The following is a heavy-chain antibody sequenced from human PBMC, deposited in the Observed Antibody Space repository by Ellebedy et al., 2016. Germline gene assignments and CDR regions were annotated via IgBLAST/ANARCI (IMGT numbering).Heavy chain of an antibody. CDR1: GGSINSGDYY. V-gene: IGHV4-30-4*01. J-gene: IGHJ4*02. D-gene: IGHD3-3*01. Sequence: SETLSLTXSVSGGSINSGDYYWSWIRQPPGQGLEWLGYIYYSGTTYYNTSLKSRITISVDTSKNQFSLRLSSVTAADTAVYFCARETDFWSDSSYFGYWGQGILVTISS. CDR3: ARETDFWSDSSYFGY. CDR2: IYYSGTT.